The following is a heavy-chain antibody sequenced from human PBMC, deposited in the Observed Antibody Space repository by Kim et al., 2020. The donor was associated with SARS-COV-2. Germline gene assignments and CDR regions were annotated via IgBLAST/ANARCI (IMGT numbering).Heavy chain of an antibody. V-gene: IGHV3-7*03. J-gene: IGHJ4*02. D-gene: IGHD3-10*01. CDR3: AGSNRY. CDR2: GGSEK. Sequence: GGSEKYYVDSVKGRFTISRDNAKNSLYLQMNSLRAEDTAVYYCAGSNRYWGQGTLVTVSS.